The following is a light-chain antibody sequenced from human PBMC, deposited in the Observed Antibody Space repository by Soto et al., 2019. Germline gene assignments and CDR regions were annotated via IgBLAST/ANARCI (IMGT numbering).Light chain of an antibody. Sequence: DIQMTQSPSSLSASVGDRVTITCRASQSIDRYLNWYQQKPGTAPKLLISGASSLRSGVPSRFSGSGSGTDFTLTINSLQPEDFATYYCQQGYRTLTFGGGTKVDIK. CDR2: GAS. J-gene: IGKJ4*01. V-gene: IGKV1-39*01. CDR1: QSIDRY. CDR3: QQGYRTLT.